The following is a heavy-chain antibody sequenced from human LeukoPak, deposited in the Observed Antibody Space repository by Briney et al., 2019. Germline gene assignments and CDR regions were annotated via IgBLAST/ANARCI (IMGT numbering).Heavy chain of an antibody. CDR2: MNPSNGNT. V-gene: IGHV1-8*01. Sequence: ASVTVSCKASGYSLTSYDVNWVRQATGQGLEWMGWMNPSNGNTGYAQKFQGRVTMTRNTSINTAYMELSSLTSEDTAVYYCTKGSNSGGYRDSWGQGTLVTVSS. CDR3: TKGSNSGGYRDS. J-gene: IGHJ4*02. D-gene: IGHD3-10*01. CDR1: GYSLTSYD.